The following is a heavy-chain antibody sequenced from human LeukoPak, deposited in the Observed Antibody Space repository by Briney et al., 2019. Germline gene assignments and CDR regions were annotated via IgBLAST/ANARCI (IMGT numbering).Heavy chain of an antibody. CDR2: ISWNSGSI. J-gene: IGHJ4*02. V-gene: IGHV3-9*01. Sequence: GGSLRLSCAASGFTFDDYAMHWVRQAPGKGLEWVSGISWNSGSIGYADSVKGRFTVSRDNSKKALYLQMNSLRADDTAVYYCAKVPHLYYGSGSYQLDYWGQGTLVTVSS. CDR3: AKVPHLYYGSGSYQLDY. D-gene: IGHD3-10*01. CDR1: GFTFDDYA.